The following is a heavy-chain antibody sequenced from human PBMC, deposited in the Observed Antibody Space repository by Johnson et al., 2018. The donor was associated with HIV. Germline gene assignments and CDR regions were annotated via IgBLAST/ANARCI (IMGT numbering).Heavy chain of an antibody. CDR3: AKDRRGKQQLVTGNDAFDI. J-gene: IGHJ3*02. CDR2: INWNGGST. Sequence: VQLVESGGGVVRPGGSLRLSCAASGFTFDDYGMSWVRQTPGKGLEWVSGINWNGGSTGYADSVKGRFTISRDNSKNTLYLQMNSLRAEDTAVYYCAKDRRGKQQLVTGNDAFDIWGQGTMVTVSS. CDR1: GFTFDDYG. V-gene: IGHV3-20*04. D-gene: IGHD6-13*01.